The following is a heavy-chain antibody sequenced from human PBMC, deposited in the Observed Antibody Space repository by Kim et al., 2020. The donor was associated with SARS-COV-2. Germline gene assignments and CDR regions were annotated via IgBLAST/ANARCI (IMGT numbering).Heavy chain of an antibody. J-gene: IGHJ4*02. V-gene: IGHV3-30*07. Sequence: FTISRDNSKNTLYLQMNSLRAEDTAVYYCARDQVATDYYGSGSYYNGYDYWGQGTLVTVSS. CDR3: ARDQVATDYYGSGSYYNGYDY. D-gene: IGHD3-10*01.